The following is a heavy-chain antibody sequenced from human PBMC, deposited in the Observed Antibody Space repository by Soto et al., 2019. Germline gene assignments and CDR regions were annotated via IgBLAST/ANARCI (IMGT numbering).Heavy chain of an antibody. CDR1: GFRFSTYG. CDR3: AKPATKDALGELYR. J-gene: IGHJ4*02. V-gene: IGHV3-30*18. Sequence: PGGSLRLSCAASGFRFSTYGMHWVRQAPGKGLEWVALISYDGSNKYYPDSVKGRFTISRDNSKNTLYLQMNSLIPEDTGFYYCAKPATKDALGELYRWGQGTLVTVSS. D-gene: IGHD3-16*01. CDR2: ISYDGSNK.